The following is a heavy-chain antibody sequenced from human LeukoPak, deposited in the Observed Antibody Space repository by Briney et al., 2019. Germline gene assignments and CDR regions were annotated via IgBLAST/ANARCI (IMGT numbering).Heavy chain of an antibody. J-gene: IGHJ6*02. Sequence: GGSLRLSCAAPGFTFSSYWMSWVRQAPGKGLEWVANIKQDGSEKYYVDSVKGRFTISRDNAKNSLYLQMNSLRAEDTAVYYCARVYVWGQGTTVTVSS. CDR3: ARVYV. CDR2: IKQDGSEK. V-gene: IGHV3-7*01. CDR1: GFTFSSYW.